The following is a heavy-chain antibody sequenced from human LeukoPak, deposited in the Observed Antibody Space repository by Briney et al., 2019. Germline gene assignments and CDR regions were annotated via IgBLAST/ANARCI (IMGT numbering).Heavy chain of an antibody. CDR3: ARGFPLLWFGEYPTGGYMDV. V-gene: IGHV4-34*01. CDR1: GGSFSGYY. D-gene: IGHD3-10*01. CDR2: INHSGST. J-gene: IGHJ6*03. Sequence: SETLSLTCAVYGGSFSGYYWSWLRQPPGKGLEWIGEINHSGSTNYNPSLKSRVTISVDTSKNQFSLKLSSVAAADTAVYYCARGFPLLWFGEYPTGGYMDVWGKGTTVTVSS.